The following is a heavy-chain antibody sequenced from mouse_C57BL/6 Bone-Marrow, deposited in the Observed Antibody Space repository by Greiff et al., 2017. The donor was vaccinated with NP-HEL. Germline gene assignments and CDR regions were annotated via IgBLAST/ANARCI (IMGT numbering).Heavy chain of an antibody. V-gene: IGHV5-17*01. CDR2: ISSGSSTI. CDR1: GFTFSDYG. J-gene: IGHJ4*01. D-gene: IGHD2-10*02. Sequence: EVKLVESGGGLVKPGGSLKLSCAASGFTFSDYGMHWVRQAPEKGLEWVAYISSGSSTIYYADTVKGRFTISRDNAKNTLFLQMTSLRSEDTAMYYCLYGKEDAMDYWGQGTSVTVSS. CDR3: LYGKEDAMDY.